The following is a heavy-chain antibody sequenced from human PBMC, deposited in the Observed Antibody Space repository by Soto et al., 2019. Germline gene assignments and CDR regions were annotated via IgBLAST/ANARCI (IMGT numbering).Heavy chain of an antibody. V-gene: IGHV1-18*01. CDR1: GYTFTSYG. J-gene: IGHJ3*02. Sequence: QVHLVQSGAEVKKPGASVKVSCKASGYTFTSYGISWARQAPGQGLEWMGWISAYNGNTKYAQKIQGRVTMTTDTSPSTAYMELRSLRSDDTAVYYCARPQSSGWYFDALDIWGQGTMVTVSS. CDR3: ARPQSSGWYFDALDI. D-gene: IGHD6-19*01. CDR2: ISAYNGNT.